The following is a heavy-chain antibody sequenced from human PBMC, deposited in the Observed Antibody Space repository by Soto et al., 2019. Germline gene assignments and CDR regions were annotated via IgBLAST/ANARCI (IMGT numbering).Heavy chain of an antibody. CDR3: AKAYSAALNYYYGMDV. CDR2: ITYDGSNE. D-gene: IGHD6-13*01. CDR1: EFTFSSYG. V-gene: IGHV3-30*18. J-gene: IGHJ6*02. Sequence: QVQLVESGGGVVQPGRSLRLSCVASEFTFSSYGMHWVRQAPGKGLEWVAVITYDGSNEYYADSVKGRFTISRDNSKNTLYLHLNSLRAEDTAVYYWAKAYSAALNYYYGMDVWGRGTTVTVS.